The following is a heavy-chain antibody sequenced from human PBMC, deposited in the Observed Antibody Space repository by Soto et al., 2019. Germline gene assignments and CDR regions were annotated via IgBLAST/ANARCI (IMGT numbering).Heavy chain of an antibody. CDR2: FYYTGST. Sequence: QVQLQESGPGLVKSSETLSLTCTVSGGSVNSEHYYWNWIRQPPGKGLEWIGYFYYTGSTNYNPSLECRLTISVDMSKNHFSLKLSSVTAADTAVYYCAGGTDGKKVAYWGQGTLVTVSS. CDR3: AGGTDGKKVAY. V-gene: IGHV4-61*03. CDR1: GGSVNSEHYY. D-gene: IGHD5-12*01. J-gene: IGHJ4*02.